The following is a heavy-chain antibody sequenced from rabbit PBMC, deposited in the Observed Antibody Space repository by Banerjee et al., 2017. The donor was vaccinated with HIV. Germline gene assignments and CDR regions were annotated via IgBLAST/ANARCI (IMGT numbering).Heavy chain of an antibody. CDR1: GFSFSNSYY. Sequence: QEQLVESGGGLVQPEGSLTLTCTASGFSFSNSYYMCWVRQAPGKGLEWIGCIYTGSGSTYYASWAKGRFTISKTSSTTVTLQMTSLTAADTATYFCAGDAGSSVYFRGYYFNLWGPGTLVTVS. CDR3: AGDAGSSVYFRGYYFNL. D-gene: IGHD8-1*01. V-gene: IGHV1S45*01. CDR2: IYTGSGST. J-gene: IGHJ4*01.